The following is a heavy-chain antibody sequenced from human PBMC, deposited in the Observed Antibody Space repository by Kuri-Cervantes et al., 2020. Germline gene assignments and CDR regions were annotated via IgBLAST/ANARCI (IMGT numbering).Heavy chain of an antibody. CDR1: GFTFSSYG. CDR2: IRYDGSNK. Sequence: GSLRLSCAASGFTFSSYGINWVRQAPGKGLEWVAFIRYDGSNKYYADSVKGRFTISRDNSKNKLYLQMNSLRGEDTAVYYCAITTVQMDCWGQGTLVTVSS. CDR3: AITTVQMDC. D-gene: IGHD4-17*01. V-gene: IGHV3-30*02. J-gene: IGHJ4*02.